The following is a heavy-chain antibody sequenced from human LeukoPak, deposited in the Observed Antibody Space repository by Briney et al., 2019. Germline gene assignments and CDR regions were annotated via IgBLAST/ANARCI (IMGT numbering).Heavy chain of an antibody. CDR3: ARAVVVAATVKWFDP. V-gene: IGHV4-59*01. Sequence: SETLSLTCTVSGGXISGYYWSWIRQSPGKGLEWIGSIYYSGSTNYNPSLKSRVTMSVDTSKNHFSLKVSSVTAADTAVYYCARAVVVAATVKWFDPWGQGTLVTVSS. CDR1: GGXISGYY. D-gene: IGHD2-15*01. J-gene: IGHJ5*02. CDR2: IYYSGST.